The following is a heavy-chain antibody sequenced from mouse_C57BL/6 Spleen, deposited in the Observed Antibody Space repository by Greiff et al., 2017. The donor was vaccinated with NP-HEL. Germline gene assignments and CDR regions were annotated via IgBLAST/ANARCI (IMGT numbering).Heavy chain of an antibody. CDR2: INPSTGGT. CDR3: ARRRDCYDYQFAY. CDR1: GYSFTGYY. J-gene: IGHJ3*01. D-gene: IGHD2-4*01. V-gene: IGHV1-42*01. Sequence: EVQLQQSGPELVKPGASVKISCKASGYSFTGYYMNWVKQSPEKSLEWIGEINPSTGGTTYNQKFKAKATLTVDKSSSTAYMQLKSLTSEDSAVYYCARRRDCYDYQFAYWGQGTLVTVSA.